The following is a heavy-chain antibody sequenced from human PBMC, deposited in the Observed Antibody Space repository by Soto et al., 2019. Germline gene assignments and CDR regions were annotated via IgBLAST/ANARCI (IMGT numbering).Heavy chain of an antibody. D-gene: IGHD5-12*01. V-gene: IGHV4-59*08. J-gene: IGHJ6*02. CDR3: ARRADIVATTTGYYYYGMDV. CDR1: GGSISSYY. Sequence: SETLSLTCTVSGGSISSYYWSWIRQPPGKGLEWIGYIYYSGSTNYNPSLMSRVTISVDTSKNQFSQKQSSVTAADTAVYYCARRADIVATTTGYYYYGMDVWGQGTTVTVSS. CDR2: IYYSGST.